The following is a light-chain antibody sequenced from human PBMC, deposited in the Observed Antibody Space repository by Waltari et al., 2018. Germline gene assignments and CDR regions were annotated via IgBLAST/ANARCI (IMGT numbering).Light chain of an antibody. Sequence: DLVMTQSRLSLPVNPGEPPCIPCRSSQSLQHSNGYNYLDWYLQKPGQSPQLLIYLGSNRAPGVPDRFSGSGSCTDFTLKISRVEAEDVGVYYCMQPLQTPLTFGGGTKVEIK. CDR1: QSLQHSNGYNY. CDR2: LGS. V-gene: IGKV2-28*01. CDR3: MQPLQTPLT. J-gene: IGKJ4*01.